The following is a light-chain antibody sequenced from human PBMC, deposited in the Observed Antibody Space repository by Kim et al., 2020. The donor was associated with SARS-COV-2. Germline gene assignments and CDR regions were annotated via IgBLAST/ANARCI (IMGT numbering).Light chain of an antibody. J-gene: IGLJ7*01. CDR2: KND. Sequence: QSVLTQPPSMSANPGQRVIISCSGRDSNIGTNFVYWYKQLPGTAPTLLISKNDQRPSGVPDRFSGSKSGTSASLAISGLRSEDEAAYFCASWDDRLIGVVFGGGTQLTVL. CDR3: ASWDDRLIGVV. V-gene: IGLV1-47*01. CDR1: DSNIGTNF.